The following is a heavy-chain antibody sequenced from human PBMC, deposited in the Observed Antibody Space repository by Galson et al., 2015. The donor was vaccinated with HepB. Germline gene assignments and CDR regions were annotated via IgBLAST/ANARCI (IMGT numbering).Heavy chain of an antibody. J-gene: IGHJ6*02. CDR1: GFSLSTSGMC. D-gene: IGHD4-17*01. Sequence: PALVKPTQTLTLTCTFSGFSLSTSGMCVSWIRQPPGKALEWLARIDWDDDKYYSTSLKTRLTISKDPSKNQVVLTMTNMDPGDTATYYCARILTVTASGGMDVWGQGTTVTVSS. CDR2: IDWDDDK. V-gene: IGHV2-70*11. CDR3: ARILTVTASGGMDV.